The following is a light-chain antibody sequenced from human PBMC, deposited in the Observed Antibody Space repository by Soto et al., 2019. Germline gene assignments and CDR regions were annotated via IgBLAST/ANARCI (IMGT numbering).Light chain of an antibody. CDR1: QSVFNNN. J-gene: IGKJ2*01. CDR2: GAS. Sequence: EIVLTQSPGTLSLSPGERATLSCRASQSVFNNNLAWYQQKPGQAPRLLMFGASSRATGIPDRFSGSVSGTDFTLTISRLEPEDFAIYHCQQYGGSPRTFGQGPKLEIK. CDR3: QQYGGSPRT. V-gene: IGKV3-20*01.